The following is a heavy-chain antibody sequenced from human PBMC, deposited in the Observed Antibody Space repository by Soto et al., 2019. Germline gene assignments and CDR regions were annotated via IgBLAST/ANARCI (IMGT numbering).Heavy chain of an antibody. CDR1: VFIFSNNG. Sequence: PRGSLRLACVGSVFIFSNNGMHWVRQTPGKGLEWVAFMSYDGSDTFYADSVKGRFTISRDNSKNTLFLHMSNLRAEDTAMYYCTIVRVADSALDHWGQGTLVTVSS. CDR2: MSYDGSDT. J-gene: IGHJ4*02. D-gene: IGHD3-10*02. V-gene: IGHV3-30*02. CDR3: TIVRVADSALDH.